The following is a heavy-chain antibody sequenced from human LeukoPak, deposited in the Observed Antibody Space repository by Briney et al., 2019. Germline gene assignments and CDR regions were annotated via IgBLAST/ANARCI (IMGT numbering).Heavy chain of an antibody. CDR2: VSSRSSSI. Sequence: GGSLRLSCVVSGFTFSNYSMNWVRQAPGKGLEWVSYVSSRSSSIYYLDSVKGRFTISRDNAKNSLYLQMNSLRDEDTAVYYCARVIRRFGEFSSDYWGQGTLVTVSS. CDR3: ARVIRRFGEFSSDY. V-gene: IGHV3-48*02. CDR1: GFTFSNYS. D-gene: IGHD3-10*01. J-gene: IGHJ4*02.